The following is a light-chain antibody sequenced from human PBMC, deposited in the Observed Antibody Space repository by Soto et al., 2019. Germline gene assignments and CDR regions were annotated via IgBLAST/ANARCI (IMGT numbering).Light chain of an antibody. CDR2: DAS. CDR1: QSVSSY. CDR3: QQRINWSSI. J-gene: IGKJ2*01. Sequence: EIVLTQSPATLSLSPGERATLSCRASQSVSSYLAWYQQKPGQAPRLLIYDASNRATGIPARFSGSGSGTDFTLTISSLEPEDFAVYYCQQRINWSSIFGQGTKLEIK. V-gene: IGKV3-11*01.